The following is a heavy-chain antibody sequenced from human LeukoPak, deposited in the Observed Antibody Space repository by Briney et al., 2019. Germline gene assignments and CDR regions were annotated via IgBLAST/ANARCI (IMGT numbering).Heavy chain of an antibody. CDR1: GFTFSSYA. CDR3: AKAPRRRWIVVVPAAIGVDY. D-gene: IGHD2-2*02. V-gene: IGHV3-23*01. Sequence: GGSLRLSCAASGFTFSSYAMSWVRQAPGKGLEWVSAISGSGGSTYYADSVKGRFTISRDNSKNTLYLQMNSLRAEDTAVYYCAKAPRRRWIVVVPAAIGVDYWGQGTLVTVSS. CDR2: ISGSGGST. J-gene: IGHJ4*02.